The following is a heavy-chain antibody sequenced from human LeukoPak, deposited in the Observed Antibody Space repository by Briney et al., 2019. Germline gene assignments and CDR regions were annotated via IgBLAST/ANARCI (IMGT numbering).Heavy chain of an antibody. J-gene: IGHJ6*03. D-gene: IGHD2-15*01. Sequence: GGSLRLSCAASGFTFSSYEMNWVRQAPGKGLEWVSYISSSGSTIYYADSVKGRFTISRDKAKKSLYLQMNSLRAEDTAVYYCARVGPGYCSGGSCYQYYYMDVWGKGTTVTVSS. V-gene: IGHV3-48*03. CDR3: ARVGPGYCSGGSCYQYYYMDV. CDR2: ISSSGSTI. CDR1: GFTFSSYE.